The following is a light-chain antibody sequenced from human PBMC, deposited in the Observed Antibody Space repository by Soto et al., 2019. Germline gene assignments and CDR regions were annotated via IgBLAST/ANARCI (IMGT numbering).Light chain of an antibody. CDR2: DAS. V-gene: IGKV3-11*01. Sequence: EIVLTQSPVTLSLSPGERATLSCRASQSVTTFLAWYQQKPGQAPRLLIYDASKRATGIPARFSGSGSGTDFTLTISRLEPEDFAVYYCQQRTNWHLTFGGGTKVEIK. J-gene: IGKJ4*01. CDR1: QSVTTF. CDR3: QQRTNWHLT.